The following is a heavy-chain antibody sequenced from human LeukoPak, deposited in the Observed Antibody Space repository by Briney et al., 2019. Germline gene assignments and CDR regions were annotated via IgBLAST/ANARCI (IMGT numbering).Heavy chain of an antibody. CDR1: GGSISSGGYY. CDR3: ARDDFWSGYRSGMDV. J-gene: IGHJ6*02. V-gene: IGHV4-31*03. D-gene: IGHD3-3*01. CDR2: IYYSGST. Sequence: PSETLSLTCTVSGGSISSGGYYWSWIRQHPGKGLEWIGYIYYSGSTYYNPSLKSRVTISVDTSKNQFSLKPSSVTAADTAVYYCARDDFWSGYRSGMDVWGQGTTVTVSS.